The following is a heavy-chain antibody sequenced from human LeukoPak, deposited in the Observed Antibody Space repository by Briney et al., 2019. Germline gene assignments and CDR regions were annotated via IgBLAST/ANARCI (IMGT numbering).Heavy chain of an antibody. Sequence: PSETLSLTCTVSGGSISSGGYYWSWIRQHPGKGLEWIGYIYYSGSTYYNPSLKSRVTISVDTSKNQFSLKLSSVTAADTAVYYCARGYSERFYYYYGMDVWGQGTTVTVSS. CDR2: IYYSGST. CDR1: GGSISSGGYY. V-gene: IGHV4-31*03. D-gene: IGHD5-18*01. CDR3: ARGYSERFYYYYGMDV. J-gene: IGHJ6*02.